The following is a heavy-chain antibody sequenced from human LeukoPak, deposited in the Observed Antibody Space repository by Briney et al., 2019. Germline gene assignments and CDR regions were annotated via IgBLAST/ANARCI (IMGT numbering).Heavy chain of an antibody. CDR2: INPNSGGT. Sequence: ASVKVSCKASGYTFTGYYMHWVRQAPGQGLEWMAWINPNSGGTNYAQKFQGRVTMTRDTSISTAYMELSRLRSDDTAVYYCARVLVVPAAIGGWFDPWGQGTLVTVSS. CDR1: GYTFTGYY. J-gene: IGHJ5*02. CDR3: ARVLVVPAAIGGWFDP. V-gene: IGHV1-2*02. D-gene: IGHD2-2*01.